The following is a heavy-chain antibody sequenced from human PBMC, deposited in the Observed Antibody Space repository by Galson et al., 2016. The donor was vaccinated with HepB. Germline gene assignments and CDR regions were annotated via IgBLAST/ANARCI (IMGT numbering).Heavy chain of an antibody. CDR2: ITWTSSTT. J-gene: IGHJ5*02. V-gene: IGHV3-48*01. CDR1: GFIFADYA. D-gene: IGHD5-12*01. CDR3: AKDITWNRVAAVLFDP. Sequence: SLRLSCATSGFIFADYAMSWVRQAPGKGLEWLSSITWTSSTTYYAESVKGRFTISRDNAKNTLYLHMSSLRAEDTAFYYCAKDITWNRVAAVLFDPWGQGTLVTVSS.